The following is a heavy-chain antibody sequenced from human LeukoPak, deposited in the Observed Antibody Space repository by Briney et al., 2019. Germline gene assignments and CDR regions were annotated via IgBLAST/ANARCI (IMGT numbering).Heavy chain of an antibody. CDR2: ISGSGVST. J-gene: IGHJ4*02. Sequence: PGGSLRLSCAASGFTFSSYAMSWVRQAPGKGLEWVSGISGSGVSTYYADSVKGRFTISRDNSKNTLYLQMNSLRAEDTAVYYCAKGMGYSGYDFDYWGQGTLVTVSS. CDR3: AKGMGYSGYDFDY. V-gene: IGHV3-23*01. D-gene: IGHD5-12*01. CDR1: GFTFSSYA.